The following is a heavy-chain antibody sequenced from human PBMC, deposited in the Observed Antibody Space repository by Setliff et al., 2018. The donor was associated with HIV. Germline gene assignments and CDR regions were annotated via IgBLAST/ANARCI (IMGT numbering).Heavy chain of an antibody. CDR2: IWYDASKK. V-gene: IGHV3-33*06. Sequence: GGSLRLSCEASGFNFDLYGFHWVRQAPGKGLEWVALIWYDASKKEYADSVKGRLTISRDNSQNALYLHMNSLRAEDTAVYYCAKLQEGHVYSHYDSWGQGTLVTVSS. CDR3: AKLQEGHVYSHYDS. CDR1: GFNFDLYG. J-gene: IGHJ4*02. D-gene: IGHD2-21*01.